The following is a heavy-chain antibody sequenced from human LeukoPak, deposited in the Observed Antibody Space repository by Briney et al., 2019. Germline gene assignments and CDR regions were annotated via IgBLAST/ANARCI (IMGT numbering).Heavy chain of an antibody. CDR2: NNTNTGNP. Sequence: ASVKVSCKASGYTFTSYAMNWVRQAPGQGLEWMGWNNTNTGNPTYAQGFTGRFVFSLDTSVSTAYLQISSLKAEDTAVYYCARDLKTYYDILTGYYGSDYWGQGTLVTVSS. V-gene: IGHV7-4-1*02. CDR3: ARDLKTYYDILTGYYGSDY. CDR1: GYTFTSYA. D-gene: IGHD3-9*01. J-gene: IGHJ4*02.